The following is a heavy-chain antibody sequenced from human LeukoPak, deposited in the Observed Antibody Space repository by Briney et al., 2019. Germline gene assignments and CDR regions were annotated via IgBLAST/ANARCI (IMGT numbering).Heavy chain of an antibody. CDR2: ISSSGSTI. CDR3: ARDGADSALLWFGELPHCFDY. Sequence: GGSLRLSCAASEFTFSDYYMSWIRQAPGKGLEWVSYISSSGSTIYYADSVKGRFTISRDNAKNSLYLQMNSLRAEDTAVYYCARDGADSALLWFGELPHCFDYWGQGTLVTVSS. D-gene: IGHD3-10*01. J-gene: IGHJ4*02. V-gene: IGHV3-11*01. CDR1: EFTFSDYY.